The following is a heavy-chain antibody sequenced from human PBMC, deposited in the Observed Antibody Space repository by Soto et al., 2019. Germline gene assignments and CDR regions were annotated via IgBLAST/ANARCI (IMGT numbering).Heavy chain of an antibody. CDR2: IYYSGST. V-gene: IGHV4-31*03. CDR1: GVSISSGGSY. J-gene: IGHJ4*02. Sequence: SETLSLTCTVSGVSISSGGSYWNWIRQHPGKGLEWIGYIYYSGSTYYSPSLKSRVTISRDTSKKQFSLKLSSVTAADTAVYYCARGFFPQGKSLFDYWGQGSLV. CDR3: ARGFFPQGKSLFDY. D-gene: IGHD3-3*01.